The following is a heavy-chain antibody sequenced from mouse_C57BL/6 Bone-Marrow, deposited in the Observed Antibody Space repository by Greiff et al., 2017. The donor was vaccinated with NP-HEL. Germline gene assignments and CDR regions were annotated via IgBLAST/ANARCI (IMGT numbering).Heavy chain of an antibody. Sequence: QVQLQQSGAELVKPGASVKMSCKASGYTFTTSSIEWMKQSPGKCLEWIGNFHPYNDDTKYNEKFKGKATLTVEKSSSTVYLKLSRLTSDDSAVYYCARRSNFDYAMDYGGQGTSATVTA. V-gene: IGHV1-47*01. CDR1: GYTFTTSS. J-gene: IGHJ4*01. CDR3: ARRSNFDYAMDY. CDR2: FHPYNDDT. D-gene: IGHD1-1*01.